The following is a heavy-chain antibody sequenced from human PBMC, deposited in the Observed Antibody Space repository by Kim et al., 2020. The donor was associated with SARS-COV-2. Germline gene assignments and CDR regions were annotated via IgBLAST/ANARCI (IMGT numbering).Heavy chain of an antibody. D-gene: IGHD3-10*01. Sequence: GGSLRLSCAASGFTFSIYGMHWVRQAPGEGLEWVALIFYVGRKKYYADSVKGRFTISRDNSKNTLYLRMNSLRAEDTAVYYCVKDTAYPGLVASGSYWDLDYSGQRTLVTVSS. V-gene: IGHV3-33*06. CDR1: GFTFSIYG. J-gene: IGHJ4*02. CDR3: VKDTAYPGLVASGSYWDLDY. CDR2: IFYVGRKK.